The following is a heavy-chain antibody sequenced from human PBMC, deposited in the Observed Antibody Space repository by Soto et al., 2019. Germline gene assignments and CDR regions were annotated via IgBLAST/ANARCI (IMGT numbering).Heavy chain of an antibody. CDR1: GFTFASYW. J-gene: IGHJ4*02. CDR3: ARQARYSSSWPD. CDR2: IYPGDSNT. V-gene: IGHV5-51*01. Sequence: GESLKISCEGSGFTFASYWIAWVRQMPGKGLEWMGIIYPGDSNTKYSPSFQGQVTISADKSISTAYLQWSSLKASDTAMYYCARQARYSSSWPDWGQGTLVTVSS. D-gene: IGHD6-13*01.